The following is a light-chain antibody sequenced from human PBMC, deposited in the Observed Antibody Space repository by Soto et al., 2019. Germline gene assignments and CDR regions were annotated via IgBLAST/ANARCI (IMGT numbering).Light chain of an antibody. Sequence: DNVLTQSPGTLSLSPGERVTLSCRASQSVTNSYLAWYQQKPGQAPRLLIYDASTRATGIPDRFSGSGSGTDFTLTISRLEPEDFAVYYCQQYGRSPGLLTFGPGTKVDIK. V-gene: IGKV3-20*01. CDR3: QQYGRSPGLLT. CDR2: DAS. CDR1: QSVTNSY. J-gene: IGKJ3*01.